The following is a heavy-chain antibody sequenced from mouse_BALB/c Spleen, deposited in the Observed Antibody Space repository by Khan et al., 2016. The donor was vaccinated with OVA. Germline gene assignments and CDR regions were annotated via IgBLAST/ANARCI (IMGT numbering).Heavy chain of an antibody. CDR2: ISSTGGT. J-gene: IGHJ4*01. CDR3: ARSLYYSYGYALDC. V-gene: IGHV3-2*02. Sequence: VQLKESGPGLVKPSQSLSLTCTVTGYSITSDYAWNWIRQFPGNKLEWMGYISSTGGTSYNPSLKSRISITRDTSKNQFFLQLKSVTAEDTATYYGARSLYYSYGYALDCWGRGTLVTVSS. D-gene: IGHD2-14*01. CDR1: GYSITSDYA.